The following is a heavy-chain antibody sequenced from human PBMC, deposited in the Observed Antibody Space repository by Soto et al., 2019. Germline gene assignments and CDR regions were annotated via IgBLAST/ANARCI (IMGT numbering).Heavy chain of an antibody. CDR2: IYAAGST. V-gene: IGHV3-66*01. CDR3: ASDIFKTGATGVFDI. CDR1: GFTVSGNY. J-gene: IGHJ3*02. D-gene: IGHD1-1*01. Sequence: EVQLVESGGGLVQPGGSLRLSCAASGFTVSGNYMSWVRQAPGQGLEWVSVIYAAGSTYYIDSVNGRFTISRDNSKNTADLQMNRLRAEETAGYYCASDIFKTGATGVFDIWGQGTRVTVSS.